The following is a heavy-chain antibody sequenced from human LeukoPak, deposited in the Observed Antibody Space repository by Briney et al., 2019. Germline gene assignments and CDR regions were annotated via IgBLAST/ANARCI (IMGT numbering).Heavy chain of an antibody. CDR3: ARDRRITMIVVVIGDAFDI. D-gene: IGHD3-22*01. Sequence: ASVKVSCKASGYTFTSYGISWVRQAPGQGLEWMGWISAYNGNTNYAQKLQGRVTMTTDTSTSTAYMELRSLRSDNTAVYYCARDRRITMIVVVIGDAFDIWGQGTMVTVSS. J-gene: IGHJ3*02. CDR1: GYTFTSYG. CDR2: ISAYNGNT. V-gene: IGHV1-18*01.